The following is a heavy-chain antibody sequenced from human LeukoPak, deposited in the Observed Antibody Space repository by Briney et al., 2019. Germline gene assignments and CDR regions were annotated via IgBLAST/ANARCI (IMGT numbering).Heavy chain of an antibody. J-gene: IGHJ3*02. V-gene: IGHV3-7*01. CDR3: ARDSGYVQNAFDI. CDR1: GFTFSSYW. D-gene: IGHD5-12*01. Sequence: PGGSLRLSCAASGFTFSSYWMSWVRQAPGKGLEWVANIKQDGSEKYYVDSVKGRFTISRDNAKNSLYLQMNSLRAEDTAVYYCARDSGYVQNAFDIWGQGTMVTVSS. CDR2: IKQDGSEK.